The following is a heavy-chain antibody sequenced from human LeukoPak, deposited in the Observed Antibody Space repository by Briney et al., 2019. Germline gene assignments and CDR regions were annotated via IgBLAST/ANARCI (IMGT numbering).Heavy chain of an antibody. CDR2: ISSSSSTI. J-gene: IGHJ4*02. D-gene: IGHD4-17*01. CDR3: AREDYGDYSDY. Sequence: GGFLRLSCAASGFTFSSYSMNWVRQAPGKGLEWVSYISSSSSTIYYADSVKGRFTISRDNAKNSLYLQMNSLRAEDTAVYYCAREDYGDYSDYWGQGTLVTVSS. V-gene: IGHV3-48*01. CDR1: GFTFSSYS.